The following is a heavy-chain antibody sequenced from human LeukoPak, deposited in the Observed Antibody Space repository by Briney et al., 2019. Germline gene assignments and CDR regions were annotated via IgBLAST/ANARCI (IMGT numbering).Heavy chain of an antibody. D-gene: IGHD6-6*01. V-gene: IGHV1-69*13. CDR2: IIPIFGTA. J-gene: IGHJ5*02. CDR3: ASSYSSSSDWFDP. CDR1: GGTGSSYA. Sequence: ASVKLSCKASGGTGSSYAISWMRQAPGQGLEWMGGIIPIFGTANYAQKFQGRVTITADESTSTAYMELSSLRSEDTAVYYCASSYSSSSDWFDPWGQGTLVTVSS.